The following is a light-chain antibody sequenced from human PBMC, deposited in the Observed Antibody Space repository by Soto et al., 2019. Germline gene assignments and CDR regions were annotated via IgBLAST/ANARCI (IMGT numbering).Light chain of an antibody. CDR3: HQYGSSRHT. J-gene: IGKJ2*01. CDR1: QSVLYSSNNKNY. V-gene: IGKV4-1*01. Sequence: DIVMTQSPDSLAVSLGERATINCKSSQSVLYSSNNKNYLAWYQQKPGQPPKLLIYWASTRESGVPDRFSGSGSGTDFTLTISSLQAEDVAVYYCHQYGSSRHTFGQGTKVEIK. CDR2: WAS.